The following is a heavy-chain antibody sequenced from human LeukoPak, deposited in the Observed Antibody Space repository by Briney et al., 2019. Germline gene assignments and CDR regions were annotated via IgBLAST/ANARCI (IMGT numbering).Heavy chain of an antibody. J-gene: IGHJ4*02. D-gene: IGHD6-19*01. CDR3: ARAGYSSGWYDY. CDR2: IWCDGSNK. V-gene: IGHV3-33*01. Sequence: QPGGSLRLSCAASGLTFSSYGMHWVRQAPGKGLEWVAVIWCDGSNKYYADSVKGRFTISRDNSKNTLYLQMNSLRAEDTAVYYCARAGYSSGWYDYWGQGTLVTVSS. CDR1: GLTFSSYG.